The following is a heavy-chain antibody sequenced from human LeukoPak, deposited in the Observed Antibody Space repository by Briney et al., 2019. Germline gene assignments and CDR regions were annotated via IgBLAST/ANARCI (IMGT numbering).Heavy chain of an antibody. CDR2: IYSSGRT. CDR3: ARGYQGIWNALGYYFDY. Sequence: PSETLSLTCTVSGDSINSNNYYWSWIRQPAGKGLEWIGRIYSSGRTNYNPSLKSRVTISLDTSRNQFSLRLYSVTAADTAVYYCARGYQGIWNALGYYFDYWGQGTLVTVSS. D-gene: IGHD1-1*01. V-gene: IGHV4-61*02. CDR1: GDSINSNNYY. J-gene: IGHJ4*02.